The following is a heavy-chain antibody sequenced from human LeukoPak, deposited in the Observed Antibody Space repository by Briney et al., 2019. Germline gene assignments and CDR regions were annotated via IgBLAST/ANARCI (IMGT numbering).Heavy chain of an antibody. Sequence: GSLRLSCAASGVTLSSYSMNWVRQAPGKGLEWVSYISSSSSTINYAASVKGRFTISRDNAKHLLYLQMNSLRDEDTAVYYCVTPTSYYYFDHWGQGTLVTVSS. CDR2: ISSSSSTI. CDR1: GVTLSSYS. D-gene: IGHD2-21*01. J-gene: IGHJ4*02. CDR3: VTPTSYYYFDH. V-gene: IGHV3-48*02.